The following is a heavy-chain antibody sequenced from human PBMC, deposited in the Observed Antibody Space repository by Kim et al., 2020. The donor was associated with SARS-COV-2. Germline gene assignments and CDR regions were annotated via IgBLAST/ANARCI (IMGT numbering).Heavy chain of an antibody. Sequence: GGSLRLSCAASGFTFSSYGMSWVRQAPGKGLEWVSFIGASGGTTYYADSVKGRFTISRDTSKNTLFLQMNSLRAEDTGVYYCAKRYCGGGTCYPLDYWGQGTLVTVSS. CDR2: IGASGGTT. D-gene: IGHD2-15*01. J-gene: IGHJ4*02. CDR3: AKRYCGGGTCYPLDY. V-gene: IGHV3-23*01. CDR1: GFTFSSYG.